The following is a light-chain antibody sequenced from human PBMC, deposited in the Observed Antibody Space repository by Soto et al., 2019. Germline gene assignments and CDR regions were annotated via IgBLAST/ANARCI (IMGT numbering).Light chain of an antibody. V-gene: IGKV2-30*01. CDR1: QSLVYSDGNAY. Sequence: DVVMTQCPLSLPVTLGQPASISCWSSQSLVYSDGNAYLNWFHQRPGQSPRRLIYQGSKRDSGVPDRFSGSGSGTDFTLKISRVEADDVGVYYCMQGTHWPPTFGRGTKVEIK. CDR3: MQGTHWPPT. J-gene: IGKJ1*01. CDR2: QGS.